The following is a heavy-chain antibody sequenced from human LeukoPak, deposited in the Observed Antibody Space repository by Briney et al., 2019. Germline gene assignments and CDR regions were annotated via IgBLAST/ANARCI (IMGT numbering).Heavy chain of an antibody. D-gene: IGHD3-3*01. CDR3: ARDLLEGSYDFWSGYYTSYYYYYMDV. Sequence: ASVKVSCKASGYTFTSYYMHWVRQAPGQGLEWMGWINPNSGGTNYAQKFQGRVTMTRDTSISTAYMELSRLRSDDTAVYYCARDLLEGSYDFWSGYYTSYYYYYMDVWGKGTTVTVSS. CDR2: INPNSGGT. V-gene: IGHV1-2*02. CDR1: GYTFTSYY. J-gene: IGHJ6*03.